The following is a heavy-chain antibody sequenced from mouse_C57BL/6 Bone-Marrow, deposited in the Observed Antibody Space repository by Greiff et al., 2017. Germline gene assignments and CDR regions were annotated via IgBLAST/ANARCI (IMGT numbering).Heavy chain of an antibody. D-gene: IGHD2-4*01. Sequence: EVQLQQSGPELVKPGASVKISCKASGYTFTDYYMNWVKQSHGKSLEWIGDINPNNGGTSYNQKFKGKATLTVDKSSSTAYMELRSLTSEDSAVYYCARSRVYYDYDVGFAYWGQGTLVTVSA. CDR1: GYTFTDYY. CDR2: INPNNGGT. CDR3: ARSRVYYDYDVGFAY. J-gene: IGHJ3*01. V-gene: IGHV1-26*01.